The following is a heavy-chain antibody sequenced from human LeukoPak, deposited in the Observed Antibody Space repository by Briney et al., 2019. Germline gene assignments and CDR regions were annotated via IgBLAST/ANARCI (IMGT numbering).Heavy chain of an antibody. J-gene: IGHJ4*02. CDR3: AKGGDFWSGYSHYFDY. Sequence: GRSLRLSCAASGFTFDDYAMHWVRQAPGKGLEWVSGISWNSGSIGYADSVKGRFTISRDNAKNSLCLQMNSLRAEDTALYYCAKGGDFWSGYSHYFDYWGQGTLVTVSS. V-gene: IGHV3-9*01. CDR2: ISWNSGSI. D-gene: IGHD3-3*01. CDR1: GFTFDDYA.